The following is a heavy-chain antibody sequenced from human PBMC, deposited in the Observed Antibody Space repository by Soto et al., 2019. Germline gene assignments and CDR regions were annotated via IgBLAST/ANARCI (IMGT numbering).Heavy chain of an antibody. V-gene: IGHV4-59*08. CDR2: VHHSWGS. Sequence: QVQLQESGPGLVKPSETLSLSCTVSGGSISSYYWSWFRQSPGKRMEWIGYVHHSWGSSYNPSLQSRVAISLATSRSQFSLKVTSVTATDTDVYYCARQGFGPLHGLVDVWGQGTTITVSS. D-gene: IGHD3-10*01. CDR3: ARQGFGPLHGLVDV. J-gene: IGHJ6*02. CDR1: GGSISSYY.